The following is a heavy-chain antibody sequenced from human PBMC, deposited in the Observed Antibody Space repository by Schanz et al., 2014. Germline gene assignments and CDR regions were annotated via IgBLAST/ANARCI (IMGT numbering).Heavy chain of an antibody. CDR2: INHSGST. J-gene: IGHJ4*02. D-gene: IGHD6-13*01. CDR1: SGSFSGYY. Sequence: QVQLQQWGAGLLKPSETLSLSCAVYSGSFSGYYWSWIRQPPGKGLEWIGEINHSGSTNYNPSLKSQIPISVATSKTKYYRKLSSVTAADTAVYYCARGPDSTSADVTRGRRRYYFDYWGQGTLVTVSS. V-gene: IGHV4-34*01. CDR3: ARGPDSTSADVTRGRRRYYFDY.